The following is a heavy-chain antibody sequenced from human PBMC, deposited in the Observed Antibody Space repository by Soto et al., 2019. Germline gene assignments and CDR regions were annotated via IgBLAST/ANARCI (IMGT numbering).Heavy chain of an antibody. D-gene: IGHD6-13*01. V-gene: IGHV1-18*03. CDR2: ISAYNGNT. CDR3: ARDRRSYSSSWYLGDY. Sequence: ASVKVSCKASGYTFTSYGISWVRQAPGQGLEWMGWISAYNGNTNYAQKLQGRVTMTTDTSTSTAYMELRSLRSDDMAVYYCARDRRSYSSSWYLGDYWGQGTLVTVSS. J-gene: IGHJ4*02. CDR1: GYTFTSYG.